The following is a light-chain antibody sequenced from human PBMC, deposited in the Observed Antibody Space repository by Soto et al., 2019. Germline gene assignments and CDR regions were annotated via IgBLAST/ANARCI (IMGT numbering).Light chain of an antibody. CDR3: QQYNNWPAFI. CDR2: GAS. CDR1: QSVSIN. V-gene: IGKV3-15*01. J-gene: IGKJ3*01. Sequence: EIVMTQSPATLSVSPGERATLSCRASQSVSINLAWYQQKPGQAPRLLIYGASTRATGIPARFSGSGSGTEFTLTISSLQSEDFAVYYCQQYNNWPAFIFGPRTKVDIK.